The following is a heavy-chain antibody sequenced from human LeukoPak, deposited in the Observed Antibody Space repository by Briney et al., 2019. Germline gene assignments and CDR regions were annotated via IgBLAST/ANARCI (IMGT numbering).Heavy chain of an antibody. CDR3: ARDPGGLVGGAFDI. V-gene: IGHV3-30-3*01. D-gene: IGHD3-16*01. CDR1: GFTFSSYA. Sequence: GGSLRLSCAASGFTFSSYAMHWVRQAPGKGLEWVAVISYDGSNKYYADSVKGRFTISRDNSKNTLYLQMNSLRAEDTAVYYCARDPGGLVGGAFDIWGQGTMVTVSS. J-gene: IGHJ3*02. CDR2: ISYDGSNK.